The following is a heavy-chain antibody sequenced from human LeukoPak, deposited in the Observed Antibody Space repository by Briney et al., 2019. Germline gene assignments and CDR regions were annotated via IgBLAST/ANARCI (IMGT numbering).Heavy chain of an antibody. CDR3: ARDSPIAGRYFDF. CDR2: VHHAGSS. CDR1: GESISSLNW. Sequence: SETLSLTCAVSGESISSLNWWSWVRQPPGKGLEWIGEVHHAGSSNYNPSLKSRVTIWVDKSKNQFSPKLNSVTAADTAVYYCARDSPIAGRYFDFWGQGTLVTVSS. D-gene: IGHD6-13*01. V-gene: IGHV4-4*02. J-gene: IGHJ4*02.